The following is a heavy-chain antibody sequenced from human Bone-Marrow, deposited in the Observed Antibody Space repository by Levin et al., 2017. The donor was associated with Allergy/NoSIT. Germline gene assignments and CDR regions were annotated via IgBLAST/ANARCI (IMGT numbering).Heavy chain of an antibody. CDR2: IYPGDSDT. Sequence: AASVKVSCKGSGYSFTSYWIGWVRQMPGKGLEWMGIIYPGDSDTRYSPSFQGQVTISADKSISTAYLQWSSLKASDTAMYYCASPVGYSSSWNAFDIWGQGTMVTVSS. CDR1: GYSFTSYW. D-gene: IGHD6-13*01. V-gene: IGHV5-51*01. J-gene: IGHJ3*02. CDR3: ASPVGYSSSWNAFDI.